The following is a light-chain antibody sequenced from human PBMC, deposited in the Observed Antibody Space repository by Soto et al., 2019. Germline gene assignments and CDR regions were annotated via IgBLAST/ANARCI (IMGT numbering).Light chain of an antibody. Sequence: EVVLTQSPATLSLSPGERATLSCRASQSVGTYLAWYQHKPGQAPRLLIYDASNRVTGIPARFSGSGSGTDFTLTINSLEPEDFAVYYCQQRSNWITFGQGTRLEIK. CDR3: QQRSNWIT. CDR2: DAS. J-gene: IGKJ5*01. V-gene: IGKV3-11*01. CDR1: QSVGTY.